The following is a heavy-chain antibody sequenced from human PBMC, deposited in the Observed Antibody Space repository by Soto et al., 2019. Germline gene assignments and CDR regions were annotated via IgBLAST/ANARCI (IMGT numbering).Heavy chain of an antibody. CDR2: IYYSGST. CDR3: ATSASMTTVTTEFGGNRVPLWYFDY. CDR1: GGSISSSSYY. D-gene: IGHD4-17*01. V-gene: IGHV4-39*01. J-gene: IGHJ4*02. Sequence: SETLSLTCTVSGGSISSSSYYWGWIRQPPGKGLEWIGSIYYSGSTYYNPSLKSRVTISVDTSKNQFSLKLSSVTAADTAVYYCATSASMTTVTTEFGGNRVPLWYFDYWGQGTLVTVSS.